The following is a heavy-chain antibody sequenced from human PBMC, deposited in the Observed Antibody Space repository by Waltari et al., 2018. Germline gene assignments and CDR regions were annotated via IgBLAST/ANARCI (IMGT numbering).Heavy chain of an antibody. Sequence: QVQLQESGPGLVKPSETLSLTCTVSGGSISSYYGSWFRQPPGKGLEWIGYIYYSGSTNYNPSLKSRVTISVDTSKNQFSLKLSSVTAADTAVYYCARVPQLDYGMDVWGQGTTVTVSS. CDR1: GGSISSYY. CDR2: IYYSGST. D-gene: IGHD6-13*01. V-gene: IGHV4-59*01. J-gene: IGHJ6*02. CDR3: ARVPQLDYGMDV.